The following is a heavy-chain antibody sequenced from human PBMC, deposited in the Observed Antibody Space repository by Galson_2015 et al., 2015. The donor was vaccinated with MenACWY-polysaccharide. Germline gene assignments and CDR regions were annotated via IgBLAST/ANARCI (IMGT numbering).Heavy chain of an antibody. D-gene: IGHD2-2*01. CDR1: GFTFNSYA. J-gene: IGHJ6*02. CDR3: ARDYCSRTSCYGLDV. Sequence: SLRLSCAASGFTFNSYAMHWVRQAPGKGLEWVAVISHDETNKYYADSVKGRFTISRDNSKNTLYLQMNSLRAEDAAVYYCARDYCSRTSCYGLDVWGQGTTVIVSS. V-gene: IGHV3-30-3*01. CDR2: ISHDETNK.